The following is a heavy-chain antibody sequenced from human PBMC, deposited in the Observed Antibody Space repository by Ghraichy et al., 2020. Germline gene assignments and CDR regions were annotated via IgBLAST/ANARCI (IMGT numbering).Heavy chain of an antibody. CDR1: GFTFSSYS. D-gene: IGHD2-2*01. J-gene: IGHJ4*02. V-gene: IGHV3-21*01. CDR2: ISSSSSYI. CDR3: ARDCSSTSCHDY. Sequence: GESLNISCAASGFTFSSYSMNWVRQAPGKGLEWVSSISSSSSYIYYADSVKGRFTISRDNAKNSLYLQMNSLRAEDTAVYYCARDCSSTSCHDYWGQGTLVTVSS.